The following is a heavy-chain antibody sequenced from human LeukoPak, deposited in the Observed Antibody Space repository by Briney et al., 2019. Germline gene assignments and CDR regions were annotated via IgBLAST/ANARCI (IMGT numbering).Heavy chain of an antibody. CDR3: ARYGGTGNFDY. V-gene: IGHV4-59*11. D-gene: IGHD4-23*01. Sequence: SETLSLTCTVSGGSISSHYWSWIRQPPGKGLEWIGYIYYSGSTNYNPSLKSRVTISVDTSKNQFSLKLSSVTAADTAVYYCARYGGTGNFDYWGQGTLVTVSS. J-gene: IGHJ4*02. CDR1: GGSISSHY. CDR2: IYYSGST.